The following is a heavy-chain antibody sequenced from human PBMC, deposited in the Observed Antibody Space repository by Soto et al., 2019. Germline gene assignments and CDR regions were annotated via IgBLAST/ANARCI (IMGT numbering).Heavy chain of an antibody. D-gene: IGHD3-10*01. Sequence: QVQLQESGPGLVKPSETLSLTCTVSGGSITNYYCSWFRQPPGKGLEWIGYIQYNGYSAYNLSLKXXVXXSMDTSKTHFSLMLESVTATDTAVYYCARHGFGSLHGLVDVWGQGTTVIVSS. CDR2: IQYNGYS. CDR3: ARHGFGSLHGLVDV. V-gene: IGHV4-59*08. J-gene: IGHJ6*02. CDR1: GGSITNYY.